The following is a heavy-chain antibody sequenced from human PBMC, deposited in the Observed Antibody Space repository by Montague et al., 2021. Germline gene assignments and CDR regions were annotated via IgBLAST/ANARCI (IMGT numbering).Heavy chain of an antibody. CDR3: ARSAFAAALDP. V-gene: IGHV3-74*01. D-gene: IGHD6-25*01. Sequence: SLILSCAASGFTFSNYWMHWVRQAPVKGLVWVSHIKYDGSRKGYXGSVKGRFIISRDNAKNTLYLQMNSLRVDDTAVYYCARSAFAAALDPWGQGTLVTVSS. CDR2: IKYDGSRK. J-gene: IGHJ5*02. CDR1: GFTFSNYW.